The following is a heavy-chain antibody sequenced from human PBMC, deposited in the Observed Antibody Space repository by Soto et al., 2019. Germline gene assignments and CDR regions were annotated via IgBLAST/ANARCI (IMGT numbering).Heavy chain of an antibody. J-gene: IGHJ5*01. CDR3: ARDALNLGEVGPFDS. CDR1: GYSISSHY. D-gene: IGHD3-16*01. Sequence: QVQLVQSGAEMKQIGASVKVSCEAVGYSISSHYLHWVRQAPGHGFEWMGMINPSGGSTFYAQHFQGRLSMARDTSTSTVYMELRSLISEDTGVYYCARDALNLGEVGPFDSWGQGTRVTV. CDR2: INPSGGST. V-gene: IGHV1-46*03.